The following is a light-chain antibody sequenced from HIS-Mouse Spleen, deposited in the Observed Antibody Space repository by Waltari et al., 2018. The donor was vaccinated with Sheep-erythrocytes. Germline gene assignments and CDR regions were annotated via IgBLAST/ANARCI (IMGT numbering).Light chain of an antibody. CDR3: QAWDSSTAV. J-gene: IGLJ2*01. CDR2: QDS. V-gene: IGLV3-1*01. CDR1: KLGDKY. Sequence: SYELTQPPSVSVSPGQTASITCSGDKLGDKYACWYQQKPGQSPVLVIYQDSKRPSGIPGRFSGYNSGNPATLTIRGTQAMDEADYYCQAWDSSTAVFGGGTKLTVL.